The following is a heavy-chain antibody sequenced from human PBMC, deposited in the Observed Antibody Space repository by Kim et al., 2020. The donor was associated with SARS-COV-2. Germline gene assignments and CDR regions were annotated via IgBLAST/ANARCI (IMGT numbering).Heavy chain of an antibody. Sequence: ASVKVSCKASGYTFTGYYMHWVRQAPGQGLEWMGRINPNSGGTNYAQKFQGRVTMTRDTSISTAYMELSRLRSDDTAVYYCARGGYVVVVAAPSDYWGQGTLVTVSS. CDR1: GYTFTGYY. J-gene: IGHJ4*02. D-gene: IGHD2-15*01. CDR3: ARGGYVVVVAAPSDY. V-gene: IGHV1-2*06. CDR2: INPNSGGT.